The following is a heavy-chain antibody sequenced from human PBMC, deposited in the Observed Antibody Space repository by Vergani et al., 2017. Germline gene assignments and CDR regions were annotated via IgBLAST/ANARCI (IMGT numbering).Heavy chain of an antibody. CDR2: IYTSGST. D-gene: IGHD1-26*01. J-gene: IGHJ4*02. Sequence: QVQLQESGPGLVKPSQTLSLTCTVSGGSISSGSYYWSWIRQPAGMGLEWIGRIYTSGSTNYNPSLKSRVTISVDTSKNQFSLKRSSVTAADTAVYYCARRSGSYGHYFDYWGQGTLVTVSS. V-gene: IGHV4-61*02. CDR3: ARRSGSYGHYFDY. CDR1: GGSISSGSYY.